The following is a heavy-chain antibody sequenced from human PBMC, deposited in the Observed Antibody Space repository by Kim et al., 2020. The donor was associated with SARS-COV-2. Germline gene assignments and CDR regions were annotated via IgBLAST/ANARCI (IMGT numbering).Heavy chain of an antibody. Sequence: ASVKVSCKASGYTFTSYGISWVRQAPGQGLEWMGWISAYNGNTNYAQKLLGRVTMTTDTSTSTAYMELRSLRSDDTAVYYCARVELRGYDILTGYPDWGQGTLVTVSS. CDR2: ISAYNGNT. D-gene: IGHD3-9*01. J-gene: IGHJ4*02. CDR1: GYTFTSYG. V-gene: IGHV1-18*01. CDR3: ARVELRGYDILTGYPD.